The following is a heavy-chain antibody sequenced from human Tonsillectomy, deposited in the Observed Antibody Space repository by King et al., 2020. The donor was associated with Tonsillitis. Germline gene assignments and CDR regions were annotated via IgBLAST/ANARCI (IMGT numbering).Heavy chain of an antibody. J-gene: IGHJ4*02. Sequence: VQLVESGAEVRKPGASVKVSCKASGRTFSTYTITWVRQAPGQGLEWMGGITPIFGATNYAQKFQGRVTMTAVESTSTAYMELSSLRSEDTTVYYCARDLPRDYGGGDYWGQGTLVTVSS. CDR1: GRTFSTYT. CDR2: ITPIFGAT. D-gene: IGHD3-16*01. V-gene: IGHV1-69*01. CDR3: ARDLPRDYGGGDY.